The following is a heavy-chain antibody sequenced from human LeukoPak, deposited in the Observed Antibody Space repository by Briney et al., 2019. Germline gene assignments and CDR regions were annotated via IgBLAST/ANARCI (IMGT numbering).Heavy chain of an antibody. Sequence: SETLSLTCTVSGGSISSYYWSWIRQPPGKGLEWIGYIYYSGSTNYNPSLKGRVTISVDTSKNQFSLKLSSVTAADTAVYYCARDDEVRGFDYWGQGTLVTVSS. D-gene: IGHD3-10*01. CDR1: GGSISSYY. J-gene: IGHJ4*02. CDR3: ARDDEVRGFDY. CDR2: IYYSGST. V-gene: IGHV4-59*01.